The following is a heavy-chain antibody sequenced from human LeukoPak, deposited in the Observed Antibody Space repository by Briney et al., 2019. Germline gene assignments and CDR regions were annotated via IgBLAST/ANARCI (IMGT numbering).Heavy chain of an antibody. D-gene: IGHD3-9*01. Sequence: ASVKVSCKASGYTFTSYGISWVRQAPGQGLEWMGWISAYNGNTNYEQKLQGRVTMTTDTSTSTAYMELRSLRSDDTAVYYCARDPTYYDILTGYRSLDYWGQGTLVTVSS. CDR1: GYTFTSYG. V-gene: IGHV1-18*01. CDR2: ISAYNGNT. J-gene: IGHJ4*02. CDR3: ARDPTYYDILTGYRSLDY.